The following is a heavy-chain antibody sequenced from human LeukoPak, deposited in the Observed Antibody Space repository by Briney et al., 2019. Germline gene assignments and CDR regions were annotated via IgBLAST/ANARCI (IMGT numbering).Heavy chain of an antibody. CDR1: GGTFSSYA. CDR3: AAYYDSSGYYYSFDY. V-gene: IGHV1-69*05. Sequence: GASVKVSCKASGGTFSSYAISWVRQAPGQGLEWMGGIIPIFGTANYAQKFQGRVTITTDESTSTAYMELSSLGSEDTAVYYCAAYYDSSGYYYSFDYWGQGTLVTVSS. J-gene: IGHJ4*02. D-gene: IGHD3-22*01. CDR2: IIPIFGTA.